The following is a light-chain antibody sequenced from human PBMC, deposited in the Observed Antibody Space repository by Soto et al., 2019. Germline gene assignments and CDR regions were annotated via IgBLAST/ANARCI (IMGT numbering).Light chain of an antibody. V-gene: IGKV3-11*01. J-gene: IGKJ1*01. CDR1: QDISDY. Sequence: TQSPSSLSASVGDRVTITCQASQDISDYLNWYQQKPGQAPRLLIYDASNRATDIPDRFGGSGSGTDFTLTISSLEPEDFAVYYCQQRSIWPWTFGQGTKVDIK. CDR2: DAS. CDR3: QQRSIWPWT.